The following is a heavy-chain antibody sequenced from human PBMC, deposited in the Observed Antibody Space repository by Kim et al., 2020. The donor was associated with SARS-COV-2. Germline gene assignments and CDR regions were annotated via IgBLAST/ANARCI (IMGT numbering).Heavy chain of an antibody. Sequence: ADSVKGRLPISRDNSKNTLYLQMNRLRVEDTAVYYCAKGSSNWYPRDWFDPWGQGTLVIVSS. V-gene: IGHV3-23*01. CDR3: AKGSSNWYPRDWFDP. J-gene: IGHJ5*02. D-gene: IGHD6-13*01.